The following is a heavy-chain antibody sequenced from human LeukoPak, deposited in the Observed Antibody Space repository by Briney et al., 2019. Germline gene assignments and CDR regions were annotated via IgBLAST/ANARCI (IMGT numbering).Heavy chain of an antibody. V-gene: IGHV3-48*04. Sequence: QSGGSLRLSCAASGFTFSSYSMNWVRQAPGKGLEWVSYISRSGDTIYYADSVKGRFTISRDNAKNPVYLQMNSLRAEDTAVYYCARDPSEEYDILTGYYIQYYFDYWGQGTLVTVSS. CDR3: ARDPSEEYDILTGYYIQYYFDY. CDR2: ISRSGDTI. J-gene: IGHJ4*02. CDR1: GFTFSSYS. D-gene: IGHD3-9*01.